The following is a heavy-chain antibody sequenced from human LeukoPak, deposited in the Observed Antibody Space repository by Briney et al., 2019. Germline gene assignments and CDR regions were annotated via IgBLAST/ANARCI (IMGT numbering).Heavy chain of an antibody. CDR2: IRGKVYGGTT. CDR3: TRDSDSGSYHAYFDY. J-gene: IGHJ4*02. Sequence: PGGSLRLSCAASGFTFSSYGMHWVRQAPGKGLEWVGFIRGKVYGGTTEYAASVKGRFTISRDDSKSIAYLQMDSLKTEDTAVYYCTRDSDSGSYHAYFDYWGQGTLVTVSS. D-gene: IGHD1-26*01. V-gene: IGHV3-49*04. CDR1: GFTFSSYG.